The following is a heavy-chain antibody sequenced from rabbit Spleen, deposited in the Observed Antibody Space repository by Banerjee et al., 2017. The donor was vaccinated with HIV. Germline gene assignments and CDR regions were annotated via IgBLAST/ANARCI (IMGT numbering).Heavy chain of an antibody. J-gene: IGHJ4*01. V-gene: IGHV1S40*01. CDR3: ARGPYDNTKGWDL. CDR1: GFTISISDW. Sequence: QSLEESGGDLVKPGGTLTLTCTASGFTISISDWIYWVRQAPGKGLEWIGYIDPVFGTTHYASWAKGRFTISKTSSTTVTLQMTRLTVADTATYFCARGPYDNTKGWDLWGPGTLVTVS. D-gene: IGHD1-1*01. CDR2: IDPVFGTT.